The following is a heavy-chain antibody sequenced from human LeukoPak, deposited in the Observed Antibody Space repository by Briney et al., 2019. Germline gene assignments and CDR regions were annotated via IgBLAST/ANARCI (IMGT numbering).Heavy chain of an antibody. V-gene: IGHV3-21*01. CDR2: ISSSSSYI. CDR3: ARDQYCSSTSCYGVDY. J-gene: IGHJ4*02. D-gene: IGHD2-2*01. Sequence: RPGGSLRLSCAASGFTLSSYSMNRVRQAPGKGLGWVSSISSSSSYIYYADSVKGRFTTSRDNATNSLYLPMNSLRAEDTAVYYCARDQYCSSTSCYGVDYWGQGTLVTVSS. CDR1: GFTLSSYS.